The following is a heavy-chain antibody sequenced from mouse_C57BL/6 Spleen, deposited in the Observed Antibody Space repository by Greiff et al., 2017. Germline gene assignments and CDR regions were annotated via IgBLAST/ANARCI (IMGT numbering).Heavy chain of an antibody. J-gene: IGHJ3*01. V-gene: IGHV1-69*01. CDR2: IDPSDSYT. CDR1: GYTFTSYW. Sequence: VQLQQPGAELVMPGASVKLSCKASGYTFTSYWMHWVKQRPGQGLEWIGEIDPSDSYTNYNQKFKGKSTLTVDKSSSTAYMQLSSLTSEDSAVYCCARGGTPAWFAYWGQGTLVTVSA. CDR3: ARGGTPAWFAY. D-gene: IGHD2-14*01.